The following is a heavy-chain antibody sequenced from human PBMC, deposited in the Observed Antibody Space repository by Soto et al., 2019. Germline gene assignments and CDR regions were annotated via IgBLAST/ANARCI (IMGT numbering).Heavy chain of an antibody. CDR3: ARSWGGDGYSH. J-gene: IGHJ4*02. CDR1: GDSLNSGAYY. CDR2: IYHTGST. Sequence: QVQLLESGPGLVKPSETLSLTCNVSGDSLNSGAYYWTWIRQSPGRGLEWIGHIYHTGSTNYNPSLRSRLTISLDTSNNHFSLTLRSVNAVDTGVYDCARSWGGDGYSHWGQGTLVTVSS. D-gene: IGHD2-15*01. V-gene: IGHV4-61*03.